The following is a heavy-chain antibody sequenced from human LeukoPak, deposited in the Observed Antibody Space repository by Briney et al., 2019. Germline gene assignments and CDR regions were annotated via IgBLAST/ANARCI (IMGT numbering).Heavy chain of an antibody. V-gene: IGHV3-15*01. D-gene: IGHD2-2*03. Sequence: GGSLRLSCAASGFTFITSWMTWVRQAPGKGLEWVGRIRSTPDGGTADYAAPVKGRFTISRDDSKNTLYLQMSSLRTEDTAVYYCATDLHFGYCTATSCAHYWGQGTLVTVSS. CDR2: IRSTPDGGTA. CDR3: ATDLHFGYCTATSCAHY. CDR1: GFTFITSW. J-gene: IGHJ4*02.